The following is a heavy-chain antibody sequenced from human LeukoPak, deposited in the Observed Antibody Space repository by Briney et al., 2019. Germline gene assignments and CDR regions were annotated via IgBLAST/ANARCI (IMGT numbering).Heavy chain of an antibody. CDR2: IYTSGST. Sequence: SETLSLTCTVSGGSITSFYWSWIRQPAGKGLEWIGRIYTSGSTNYNPSLKSRVTMSLDTSKNQVSLKLSSVTAADTALYYCARDRGSGRGGLDPWGQGTLVTVSS. CDR1: GGSITSFY. CDR3: ARDRGSGRGGLDP. J-gene: IGHJ5*02. V-gene: IGHV4-4*07. D-gene: IGHD3-10*01.